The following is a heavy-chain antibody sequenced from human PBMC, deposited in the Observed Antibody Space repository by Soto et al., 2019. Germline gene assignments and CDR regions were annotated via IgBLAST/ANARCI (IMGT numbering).Heavy chain of an antibody. CDR2: IYYTGST. J-gene: IGHJ5*02. D-gene: IGHD3-22*01. V-gene: IGHV4-30-4*01. CDR3: ARVRAYDSSGYYYPLGGWFDP. CDR1: GDSISSGDYY. Sequence: PSETLSLTCTVSGDSISSGDYYWSWIRQPPGKGLEWIGYIYYTGSTNYNPSLKSRVTISLDTSKNQFSLKLSSVTAADTAVFYCARVRAYDSSGYYYPLGGWFDPWGQGTRVTVSA.